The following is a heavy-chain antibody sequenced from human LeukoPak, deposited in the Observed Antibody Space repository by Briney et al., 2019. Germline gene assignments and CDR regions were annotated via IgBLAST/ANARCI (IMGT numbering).Heavy chain of an antibody. Sequence: GGSLRLSCAASGFTFSSYAMSWVRQAPGKGLEWVSAISGSGGSTYYADSVKGRFTISRDNSKNTLYLQMNSLRAEDTAVYYCANDPLQRWLQSTANDYWGQGTLVTVSS. CDR2: ISGSGGST. V-gene: IGHV3-23*01. CDR1: GFTFSSYA. J-gene: IGHJ4*02. CDR3: ANDPLQRWLQSTANDY. D-gene: IGHD5-24*01.